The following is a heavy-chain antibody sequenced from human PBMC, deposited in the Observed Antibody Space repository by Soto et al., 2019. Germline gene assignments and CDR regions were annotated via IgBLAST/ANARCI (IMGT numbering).Heavy chain of an antibody. CDR3: ARGQLLPPPYYYYGMDV. D-gene: IGHD2-2*01. J-gene: IGHJ6*02. CDR2: IDPSDSYT. V-gene: IGHV5-10-1*01. CDR1: GYSFTSCW. Sequence: GESLKISCKGSGYSFTSCWISWVRQMPGKVLEWMGRIDPSDSYTNYSPSFQGHVTISADKSISTAYLQWSSLKASDTAMYYCARGQLLPPPYYYYGMDVWGQGXTVTV.